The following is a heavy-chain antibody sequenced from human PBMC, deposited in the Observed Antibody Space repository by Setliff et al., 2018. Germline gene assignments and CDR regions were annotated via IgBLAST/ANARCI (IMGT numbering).Heavy chain of an antibody. CDR3: ARDQGYSGYGNFDF. CDR1: GYTFTNYG. V-gene: IGHV1-2*02. CDR2: INPNTGDT. Sequence: ASVKVSCKASGYTFTNYGISWVRQAPGHAPEWMGWINPNTGDTKYTQNFQGRVTMTSDTSISTAYMEVSRLTSDDTAVYFCARDQGYSGYGNFDFWGQGALVTVSS. J-gene: IGHJ4*02. D-gene: IGHD5-12*01.